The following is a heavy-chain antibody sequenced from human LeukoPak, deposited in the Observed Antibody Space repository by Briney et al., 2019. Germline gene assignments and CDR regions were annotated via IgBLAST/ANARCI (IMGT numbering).Heavy chain of an antibody. CDR1: GFTFSDYR. J-gene: IGHJ4*02. CDR3: ARDPKYGDLDY. D-gene: IGHD4-17*01. CDR2: ISSSGFTI. Sequence: GGSLRLSCAASGFTFSDYRMNWVRQAPGKGLEWVSHISSSGFTIYYADSVKGRFTIARDNAKNSLYLQMNSLRVEDTAVYYCARDPKYGDLDYWGQGTLVTVSS. V-gene: IGHV3-48*01.